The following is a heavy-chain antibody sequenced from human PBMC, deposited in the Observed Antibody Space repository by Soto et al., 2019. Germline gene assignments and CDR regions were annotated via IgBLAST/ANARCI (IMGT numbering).Heavy chain of an antibody. CDR2: ISASTRNT. Sequence: QVRLVQSGAEVKKPGASVKVSCQASGYTFTNYAISWVRQAPGQGLEWLGWISASTRNTDRGQNFQGRVTMTLDTSTNTANMELRSLRSDDTAVYYCARCYCSVGSCYACWHFDLWGRGTLVTVSS. V-gene: IGHV1-18*01. CDR1: GYTFTNYA. CDR3: ARCYCSVGSCYACWHFDL. D-gene: IGHD2-15*01. J-gene: IGHJ2*01.